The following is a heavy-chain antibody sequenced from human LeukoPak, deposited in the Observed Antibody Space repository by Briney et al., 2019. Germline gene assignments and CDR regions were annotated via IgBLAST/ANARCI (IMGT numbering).Heavy chain of an antibody. CDR3: AQDIAWGAFEH. J-gene: IGHJ4*02. Sequence: GGSLRLSCAASGFTFSNFVMSWVRQAPGKGLEWVSYIDGGGGSTNYADSVKGRFTISRDDSKNTLSLQMNSLRVEDTALYYCAQDIAWGAFEHWGQGTLVTVSS. CDR1: GFTFSNFV. V-gene: IGHV3-23*01. D-gene: IGHD7-27*01. CDR2: IDGGGGST.